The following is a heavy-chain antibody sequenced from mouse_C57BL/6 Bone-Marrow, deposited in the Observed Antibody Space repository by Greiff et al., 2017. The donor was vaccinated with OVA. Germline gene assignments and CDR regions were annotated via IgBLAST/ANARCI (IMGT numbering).Heavy chain of an antibody. CDR3: ARASRFAY. V-gene: IGHV1-9*01. Sequence: VKLVESGAELMKPGASVKLSCKATGFTFTGYWIEWVKQRPGQGLEWIGGILPGSGSTDYNAKFKGKATFTADTSSNTAYMHLSRLTTEDSAIYYCARASRFAYWGQGTLVTVSA. D-gene: IGHD6-2*01. CDR1: GFTFTGYW. CDR2: ILPGSGST. J-gene: IGHJ3*01.